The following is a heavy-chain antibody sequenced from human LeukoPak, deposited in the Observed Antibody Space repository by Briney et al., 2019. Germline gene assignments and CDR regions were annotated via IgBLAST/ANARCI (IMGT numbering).Heavy chain of an antibody. CDR3: ARSNGAFDI. V-gene: IGHV3-64*01. D-gene: IGHD4-11*01. CDR2: ISGNGGTT. CDR1: GFTFSSFV. J-gene: IGHJ3*02. Sequence: AGSLTLSRTASGFTFSSFVMHWVRQAPGKGLEYVSTISGNGGTTDYVSSVKGRFTISRDNSKNMLYLQMGSLRAEDMAVYYCARSNGAFDIWGEGTVDSVSS.